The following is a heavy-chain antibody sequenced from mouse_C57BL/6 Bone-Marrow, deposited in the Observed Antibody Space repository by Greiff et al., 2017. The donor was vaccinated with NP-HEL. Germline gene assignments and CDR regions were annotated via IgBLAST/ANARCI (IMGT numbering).Heavy chain of an antibody. CDR1: GFSLTSYG. V-gene: IGHV2-5*01. J-gene: IGHJ4*01. D-gene: IGHD2-4*01. CDR2: IWRGGST. CDR3: AKNYDYDLYYAMDY. Sequence: VQLVESGPGLVQPSQSLSITCTVSGFSLTSYGVHWVRQSPGKGLEWLGVIWRGGSTDYNAAFMSRLSITKDNSKSQVFFKMNSLQADDTAIYYCAKNYDYDLYYAMDYWGQGTSVTVSS.